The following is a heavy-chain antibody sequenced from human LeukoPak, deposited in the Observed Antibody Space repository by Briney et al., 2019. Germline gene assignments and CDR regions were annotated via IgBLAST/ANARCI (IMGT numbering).Heavy chain of an antibody. Sequence: GGSLRLSCSASGFTFSSYAMSWVRQAPGKGLEWVSAISGSGGSTHYADSVKGRLTISRDKSKNTLYLQMNSLGVEDTAVYYCARVVPAADYWGQGTLVTVSS. CDR2: ISGSGGST. CDR1: GFTFSSYA. V-gene: IGHV3-23*01. J-gene: IGHJ4*02. CDR3: ARVVPAADY. D-gene: IGHD2-2*01.